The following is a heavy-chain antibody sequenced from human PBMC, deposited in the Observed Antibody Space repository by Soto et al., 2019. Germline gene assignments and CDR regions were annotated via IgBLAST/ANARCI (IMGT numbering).Heavy chain of an antibody. CDR2: INPNSGGT. D-gene: IGHD3-10*01. J-gene: IGHJ6*02. CDR3: ARDRRYYGSGSYEDYYYGMDV. Sequence: AASVKVSCKASGYTFTGYYMHWVRQAPGQGLEWMGWINPNSGGTNYAQKFQGRVTMTRDTSISTAYKELSRLRSDDTAVYYCARDRRYYGSGSYEDYYYGMDVWGQGTTVTVSS. CDR1: GYTFTGYY. V-gene: IGHV1-2*02.